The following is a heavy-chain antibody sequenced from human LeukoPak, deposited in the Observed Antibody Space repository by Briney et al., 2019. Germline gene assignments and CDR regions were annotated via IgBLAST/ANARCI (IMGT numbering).Heavy chain of an antibody. J-gene: IGHJ4*02. D-gene: IGHD2-2*01. CDR2: IWYDGSNK. V-gene: IGHV3-33*01. CDR3: ARDLGYCSSTSCPFDY. CDR1: GFTFSSYG. Sequence: GGSLRLSCAASGFTFSSYGMHWVRQAPGKGLEWVAVIWYDGSNKYYADSVKGRFTISRDNSKNTLYLQMNSLRAEDTAVYYCARDLGYCSSTSCPFDYWGQGTLVTVSS.